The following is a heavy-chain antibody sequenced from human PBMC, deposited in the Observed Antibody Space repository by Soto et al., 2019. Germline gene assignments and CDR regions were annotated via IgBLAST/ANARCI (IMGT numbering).Heavy chain of an antibody. CDR2: ISAYTGNT. Sequence: ASVKVSCKASGYTFASYTITWVRQAPGQGLEWMGWISAYTGNTNYAQKFQGRVTMTTDTSTSTAYMELRSLRSDDTAVYYRARDSQNWPFDYLGQGNLVTGSS. J-gene: IGHJ4*02. CDR3: ARDSQNWPFDY. D-gene: IGHD1-1*01. V-gene: IGHV1-18*01. CDR1: GYTFASYT.